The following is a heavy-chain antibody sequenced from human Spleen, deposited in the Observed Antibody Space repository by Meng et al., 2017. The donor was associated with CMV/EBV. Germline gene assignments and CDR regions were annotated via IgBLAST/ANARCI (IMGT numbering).Heavy chain of an antibody. CDR1: GFTFNNYA. Sequence: GESLKISCVGSGFTFNNYAMSWVRQAPGKGLEWVSGISGSGSSTYVADSVRGRFTISRDNAKNSLYLQMNSLRAEDTAVYYCARPVDYDSLTGYHPYWYFDLWGRGTLVTVSS. V-gene: IGHV3-23*01. CDR3: ARPVDYDSLTGYHPYWYFDL. J-gene: IGHJ2*01. CDR2: ISGSGSST. D-gene: IGHD3-9*01.